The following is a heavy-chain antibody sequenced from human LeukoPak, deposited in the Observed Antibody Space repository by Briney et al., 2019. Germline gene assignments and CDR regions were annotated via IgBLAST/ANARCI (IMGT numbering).Heavy chain of an antibody. Sequence: ASVKVSCKASGGTFSSYAISWVRQAPGQGLEWMGRIIPIFGTANYAQKFQGRVTITADESTSTAYMELSSLRSEDTAVYYCARSSGTGLALDWAYYYYGMDVWGQGTTVTVSS. CDR2: IIPIFGTA. CDR1: GGTFSSYA. D-gene: IGHD3-3*01. J-gene: IGHJ6*02. V-gene: IGHV1-69*15. CDR3: ARSSGTGLALDWAYYYYGMDV.